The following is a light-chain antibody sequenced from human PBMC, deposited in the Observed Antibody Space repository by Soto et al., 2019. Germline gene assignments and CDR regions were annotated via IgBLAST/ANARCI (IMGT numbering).Light chain of an antibody. CDR3: MQALQTPYT. CDR1: QSLLHSNGYNS. J-gene: IGKJ2*01. Sequence: DIVITQSPLSLPVTPGEPASISCRSSQSLLHSNGYNSLDWYLQKPGQSPQLLISLGSNRASGVPDRFSGSGSGTDFTLRISRVEAEDVGVYYCMQALQTPYTFGQGTKLEIK. V-gene: IGKV2-28*01. CDR2: LGS.